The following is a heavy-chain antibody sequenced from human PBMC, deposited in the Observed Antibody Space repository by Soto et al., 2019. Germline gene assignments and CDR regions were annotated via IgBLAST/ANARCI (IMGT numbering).Heavy chain of an antibody. Sequence: GGSLRLSCAASGFIFSSYDVHWVRQAPGKGLEWVSVITTTGDTYYAASVKGRFTISRENAENSLYLQMNSLRAEDTAVYYCAKVCTNGVPNPPKRCYYGMDVWGQGTTVTVSS. D-gene: IGHD2-8*01. J-gene: IGHJ6*02. V-gene: IGHV3-13*01. CDR2: ITTTGDT. CDR1: GFIFSSYD. CDR3: AKVCTNGVPNPPKRCYYGMDV.